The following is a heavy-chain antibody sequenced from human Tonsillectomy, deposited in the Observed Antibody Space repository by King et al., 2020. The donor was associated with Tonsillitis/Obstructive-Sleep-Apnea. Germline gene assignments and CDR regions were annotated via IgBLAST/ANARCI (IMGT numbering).Heavy chain of an antibody. J-gene: IGHJ3*02. CDR1: GGSISSYY. V-gene: IGHV4-59*01. CDR2: IYYSGGT. CDR3: AREGAVMNAFDI. D-gene: IGHD2-8*01. Sequence: QLQESGPGLVKPSETLSLTCTVSGGSISSYYWSWIRQPPGKGLECIGYIYYSGGTNYSPSLKSRVTISVDTSKNQVSLKLSSVTAADTAVYYCAREGAVMNAFDILGQGTMVTVSS.